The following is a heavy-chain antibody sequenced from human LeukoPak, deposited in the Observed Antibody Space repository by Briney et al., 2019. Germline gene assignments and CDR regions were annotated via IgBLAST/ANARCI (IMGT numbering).Heavy chain of an antibody. Sequence: GESLKISCKASGYTFTSYDINWVRQATGQGLEWMGWMNPNSGNTGYAQKFQGRVTITRNTSISTAYMELSSLRSEDTAVYYCARGRVRYCSSTSCSPGDYYYYYMDVWGKGTTVTVSS. J-gene: IGHJ6*03. CDR3: ARGRVRYCSSTSCSPGDYYYYYMDV. CDR1: GYTFTSYD. V-gene: IGHV1-8*03. CDR2: MNPNSGNT. D-gene: IGHD2-2*01.